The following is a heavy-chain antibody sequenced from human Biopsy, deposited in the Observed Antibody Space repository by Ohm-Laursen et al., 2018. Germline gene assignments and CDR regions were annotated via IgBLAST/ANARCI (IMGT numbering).Heavy chain of an antibody. CDR2: INHSGRT. CDR3: VRGVDYYDPYHYYALDV. Sequence: TLSLTCTVYGESFNGYYWSWIRQTPGKGLEWIGEINHSGRTNYDPSLKSRVTISVDTSKNQFSLKVRSVTAADTAVYYCVRGVDYYDPYHYYALDVWGQGTTVTVSS. CDR1: GESFNGYY. V-gene: IGHV4-34*01. D-gene: IGHD3-22*01. J-gene: IGHJ6*02.